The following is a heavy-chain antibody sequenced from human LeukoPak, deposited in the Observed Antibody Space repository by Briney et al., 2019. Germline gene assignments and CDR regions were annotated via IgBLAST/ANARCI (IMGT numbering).Heavy chain of an antibody. V-gene: IGHV1-18*01. Sequence: ASVKVSCKASGYTFISYGISWVRQAPGQGLEWMGWISAYNGNTNYAQKLQGRVTMTTDTSTSTAYMELRSLRSDDTAVYYCARVLGLRYFDWLNYWGQGTLVTVSS. CDR3: ARVLGLRYFDWLNY. CDR2: ISAYNGNT. J-gene: IGHJ4*02. CDR1: GYTFISYG. D-gene: IGHD3-9*01.